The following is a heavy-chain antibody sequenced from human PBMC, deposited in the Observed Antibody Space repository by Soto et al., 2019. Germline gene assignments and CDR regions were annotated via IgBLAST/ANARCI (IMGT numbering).Heavy chain of an antibody. CDR3: ARVHPRYYYYGMDV. CDR1: GGSISSGGYY. D-gene: IGHD6-6*01. Sequence: SETLSLTCTVSGGSISSGGYYWSWIRQHPGKGLEWIGYIYYSGSTYYNPSLKSRVTISVDTSKNQFSLKLSSVTAADTAVYYCARVHPRYYYYGMDVWGQGTTVTVSS. CDR2: IYYSGST. V-gene: IGHV4-31*03. J-gene: IGHJ6*02.